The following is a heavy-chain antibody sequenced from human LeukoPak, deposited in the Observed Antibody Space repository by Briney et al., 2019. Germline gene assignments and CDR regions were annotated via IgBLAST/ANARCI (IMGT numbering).Heavy chain of an antibody. CDR3: AKLLIRFLEWLARPSGAFDI. J-gene: IGHJ3*02. Sequence: GGSLRLSCAASGFTFSSYEMNWVRQAPGKGLEWVSGINWNGGSTGYADSVKGRFTISRDNSKNTLYLQMNSLRAEDTAVYYCAKLLIRFLEWLARPSGAFDIWGQGTMVTVSS. V-gene: IGHV3-23*01. CDR1: GFTFSSYE. D-gene: IGHD3-3*01. CDR2: INWNGGST.